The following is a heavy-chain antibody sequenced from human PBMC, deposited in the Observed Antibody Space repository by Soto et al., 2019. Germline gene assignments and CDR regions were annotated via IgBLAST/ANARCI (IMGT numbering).Heavy chain of an antibody. CDR1: GGSISTDDYY. D-gene: IGHD6-6*01. CDR2: IYFRGST. CDR3: VGQDSSAYFFEH. J-gene: IGHJ4*02. Sequence: SDTLSLTCTVSGGSISTDDYYWTWIRQPPGKGLEWIGYIYFRGSTYYNPSLESRVAISVDTSREQFSLRVNSVTAADTAVYYCVGQDSSAYFFEHWGQGTLVTVSS. V-gene: IGHV4-30-4*02.